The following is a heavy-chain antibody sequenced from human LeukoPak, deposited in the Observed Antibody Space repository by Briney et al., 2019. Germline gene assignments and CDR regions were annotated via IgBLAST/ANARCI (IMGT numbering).Heavy chain of an antibody. Sequence: PGGSLRLSCAASGFTFSDYNMRWIRQAPGKGLEWVSSISRSGSTKYYAGSVKGRFTISRDNAKNSLFLQMNSLRAEDTAVYYCARREISGWYVDYWGQGTLVTVSS. CDR3: ARREISGWYVDY. D-gene: IGHD6-19*01. V-gene: IGHV3-11*01. CDR2: ISRSGSTK. J-gene: IGHJ4*02. CDR1: GFTFSDYN.